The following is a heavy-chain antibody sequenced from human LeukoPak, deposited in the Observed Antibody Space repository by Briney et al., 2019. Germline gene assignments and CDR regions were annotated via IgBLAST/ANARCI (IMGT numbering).Heavy chain of an antibody. CDR1: GFTFSSYA. Sequence: PGGSLRLSCAASGFTFSSYAMHWVRQAPGKGLEWVAVISYYGSDKFYTDSVKGRFTISRDNSKNTLYLQMNSLRAEDTAVYFCARGYYGDFEVGFVYWGQGTLVTVSS. V-gene: IGHV3-30*03. J-gene: IGHJ4*02. CDR2: ISYYGSDK. D-gene: IGHD4-17*01. CDR3: ARGYYGDFEVGFVY.